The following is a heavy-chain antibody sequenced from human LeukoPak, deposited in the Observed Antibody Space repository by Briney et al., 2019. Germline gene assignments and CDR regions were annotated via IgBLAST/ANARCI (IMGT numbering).Heavy chain of an antibody. J-gene: IGHJ4*02. CDR2: VNYSGST. CDR1: GGSVSSSSYY. CDR3: GRDGMVRGARYYFDY. D-gene: IGHD3-10*01. Sequence: SETLSLTCTVSGGSVSSSSYYWGWIRQPPGQGPEWVGSVNYSGSTYTNQSLKRQVTISVDKSKNQFSLKVNSVTAADTAVYYCGRDGMVRGARYYFDYWGQGTLVTVSS. V-gene: IGHV4-39*02.